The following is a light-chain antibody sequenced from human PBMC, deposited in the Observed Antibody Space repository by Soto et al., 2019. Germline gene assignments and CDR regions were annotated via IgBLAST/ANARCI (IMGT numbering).Light chain of an antibody. Sequence: DIQMTQSPSTLSASVGDIVTITCRASQTISTWVAWYQQKPGKAPKLLIYKASSLQSGVPSRFSGSGSGTEFTLTINSLQPDDFATYYCQQYNAYWTFGQGTRVEIK. V-gene: IGKV1-5*03. CDR2: KAS. CDR3: QQYNAYWT. J-gene: IGKJ1*01. CDR1: QTISTW.